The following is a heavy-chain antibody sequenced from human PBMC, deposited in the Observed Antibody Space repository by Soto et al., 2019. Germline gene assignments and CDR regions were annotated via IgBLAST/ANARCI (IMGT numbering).Heavy chain of an antibody. CDR3: ASGVAYRYGFGDP. CDR1: GFTFSTYW. J-gene: IGHJ5*02. CDR2: ISGDGSVT. Sequence: EVQLVESGGGLVQPGGSLRLSCAASGFTFSTYWMHWVRQAPGKGLVWVSRISGDGSVTSYADSVKGRFTISRDNAKDKLYLQQNSLRAEDTAVYYCASGVAYRYGFGDPWGQGTLVTVAS. V-gene: IGHV3-74*01. D-gene: IGHD5-18*01.